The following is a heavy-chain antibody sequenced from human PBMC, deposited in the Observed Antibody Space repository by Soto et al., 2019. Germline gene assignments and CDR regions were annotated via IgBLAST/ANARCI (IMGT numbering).Heavy chain of an antibody. Sequence: ASVKASCKASRYTFSSCGFRWVRQSPVQGLEWVAWITANSGDTNSAQKFQDRVTLTTDTSTSTAYMDLRSLRSDDTAVYYCAKEMYSGSYLVYYYGMDVWGQGTTVTVSS. CDR2: ITANSGDT. D-gene: IGHD1-26*01. J-gene: IGHJ6*02. V-gene: IGHV1-18*01. CDR1: RYTFSSCG. CDR3: AKEMYSGSYLVYYYGMDV.